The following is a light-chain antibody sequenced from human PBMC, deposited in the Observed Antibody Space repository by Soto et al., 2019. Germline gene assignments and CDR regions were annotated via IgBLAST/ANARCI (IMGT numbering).Light chain of an antibody. CDR1: ISDVGGYDY. J-gene: IGLJ1*01. CDR2: EVS. CDR3: RSYTSSSTDV. V-gene: IGLV2-14*01. Sequence: QSALTQPAAVSGSPGPSTTISCTGTISDVGGYDYVSWYQHHPGKAPELTIYEVSNRPSGVSNRFSGSKSGNTASLTISGLQAEDEAEYYCRSYTSSSTDVFGTGTKVTVL.